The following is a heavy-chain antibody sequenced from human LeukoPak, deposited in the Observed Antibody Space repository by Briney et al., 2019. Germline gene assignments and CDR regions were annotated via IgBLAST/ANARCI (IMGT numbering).Heavy chain of an antibody. V-gene: IGHV3-23*01. CDR2: LSGSGITT. CDR1: GFTFSNSA. Sequence: PGGSLRLSCAASGFTFSNSAMSWVRQAPGKGLEWVSTLSGSGITTYYADSVKGRFTISRDNSKNTLYLQMNSLRADDTAVYYCAKDLTATTLLFFAYWGQGTLVTVSS. CDR3: AKDLTATTLLFFAY. J-gene: IGHJ4*02. D-gene: IGHD1-7*01.